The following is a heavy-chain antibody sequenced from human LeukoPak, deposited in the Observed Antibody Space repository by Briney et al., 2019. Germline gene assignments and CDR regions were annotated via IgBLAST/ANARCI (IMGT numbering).Heavy chain of an antibody. CDR1: GGSFSGYY. V-gene: IGHV4-34*01. J-gene: IGHJ5*02. CDR3: ARGRPLYSSGWTQPYNWFDP. D-gene: IGHD6-19*01. CDR2: INHSGST. Sequence: SETLSLTCAVYGGSFSGYYWSWIRQPPGKGLEWIEEINHSGSTNYNPSLKSRVTISVDTSKNQFSLKLSSVTAADTAVYYCARGRPLYSSGWTQPYNWFDPWGQGTLVTVSS.